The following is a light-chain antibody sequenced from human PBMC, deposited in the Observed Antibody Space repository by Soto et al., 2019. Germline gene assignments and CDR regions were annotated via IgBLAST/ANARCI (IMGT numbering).Light chain of an antibody. Sequence: QSALTQPASVSGSPGQSITISCTGTSSDVGSYNLVSWYQQHPSKAPKLMIYEVSKRPSGVSNRFSGSKSGNTASLTISGLQTEDEADYFCCSYAAITTPVIFGGGTKLTVL. V-gene: IGLV2-23*02. CDR1: SSDVGSYNL. J-gene: IGLJ2*01. CDR3: CSYAAITTPVI. CDR2: EVS.